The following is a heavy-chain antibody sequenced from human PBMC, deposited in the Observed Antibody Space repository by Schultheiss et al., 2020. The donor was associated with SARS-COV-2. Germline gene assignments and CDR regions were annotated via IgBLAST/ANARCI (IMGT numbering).Heavy chain of an antibody. D-gene: IGHD6-19*01. J-gene: IGHJ1*01. V-gene: IGHV3-23*01. CDR1: GFTFSSYS. CDR2: ISGSGGST. Sequence: GESLKISCAASGFTFSSYSMNWVRQAPGKGLEWVSAISGSGGSTYYADSVKGRFTISRDNSKNTLYLQMNSLRAEDTAVYYCARIIAVAGRQYFQHWGQGTLVTVSS. CDR3: ARIIAVAGRQYFQH.